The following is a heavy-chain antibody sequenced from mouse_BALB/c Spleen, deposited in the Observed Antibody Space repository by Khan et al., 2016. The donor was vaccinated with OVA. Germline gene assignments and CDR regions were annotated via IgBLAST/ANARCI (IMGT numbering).Heavy chain of an antibody. CDR3: TRIYRGDFDY. D-gene: IGHD2-3*01. J-gene: IGHJ2*01. V-gene: IGHV1-20*02. CDR1: GYSFTGYF. Sequence: VQLQQSGPELVRPGASVKISCTASGYSFTGYFMNWVMQSHGKSLEWIGRINPHIGETFYNQRFKDKATLTVDESSSTAHMELRSLASEDSAFYYCTRIYRGDFDYWGQGTTLTVSS. CDR2: INPHIGET.